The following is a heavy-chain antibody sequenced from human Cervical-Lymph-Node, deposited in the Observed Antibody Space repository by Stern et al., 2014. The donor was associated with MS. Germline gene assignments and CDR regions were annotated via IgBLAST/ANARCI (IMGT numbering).Heavy chain of an antibody. CDR2: INSDGSSR. V-gene: IGHV3-74*03. CDR1: GFDFSNYW. Sequence: EVKLLESGGGLVQRGGSLRLSCSGFGFDFSNYWMHWVRQSPGKGLVWVSGINSDGSSRTYADSVKGRFTIARDNAKNTLYLQMDSLRAEDTAVYYCARDRDSDFWSGYYPDYYYYGMNVWGQGTTVTVSS. D-gene: IGHD3-3*01. CDR3: ARDRDSDFWSGYYPDYYYYGMNV. J-gene: IGHJ6*02.